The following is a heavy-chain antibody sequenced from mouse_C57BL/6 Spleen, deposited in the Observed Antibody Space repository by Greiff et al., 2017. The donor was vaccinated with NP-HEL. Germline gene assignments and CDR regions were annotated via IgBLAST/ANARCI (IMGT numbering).Heavy chain of an antibody. Sequence: EVKLMESGAELVRPGASVKLSCTASGFNIKDDYMHWVKQRPEQGLEWIGWIDPENGDTEYASKFQGKATITADTSSNTAYLQLSSLTSEDTAVYYCTTGGDGYYFDDWGQGTTLTVSS. D-gene: IGHD2-3*01. V-gene: IGHV14-4*01. CDR1: GFNIKDDY. J-gene: IGHJ2*01. CDR3: TTGGDGYYFDD. CDR2: IDPENGDT.